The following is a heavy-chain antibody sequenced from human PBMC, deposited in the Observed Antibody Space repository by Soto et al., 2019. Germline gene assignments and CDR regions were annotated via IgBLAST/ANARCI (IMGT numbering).Heavy chain of an antibody. CDR2: ISYSGRT. CDR3: ARRRASDYGGNHHPYYFDR. V-gene: IGHV4-39*01. CDR1: GGSISSGGYF. Sequence: PSETLSLTCTVSGGSISSGGYFWVWIRQSPRRGLELIGSISYSGRTYDNPSLQSRVTISIDASKNQFSLKLTSVTTADTAVYYCARRRASDYGGNHHPYYFDRWGQGALVTVSS. J-gene: IGHJ4*02. D-gene: IGHD4-17*01.